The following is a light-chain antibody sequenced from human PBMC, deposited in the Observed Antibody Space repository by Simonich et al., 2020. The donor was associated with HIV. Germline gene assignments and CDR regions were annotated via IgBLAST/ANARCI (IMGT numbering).Light chain of an antibody. CDR1: QSVSSN. CDR2: GAS. V-gene: IGKV3-15*01. J-gene: IGKJ2*01. CDR3: QHYNNWPPYT. Sequence: EIVMTQSPATLSVSPGERATLSCRASQSVSSNLAWYQQKPGKAPRLLMYGASTRATGIPARFSGSGSGTEFTLTISSMQSEDFAVYYCQHYNNWPPYTFGQGTKLEI.